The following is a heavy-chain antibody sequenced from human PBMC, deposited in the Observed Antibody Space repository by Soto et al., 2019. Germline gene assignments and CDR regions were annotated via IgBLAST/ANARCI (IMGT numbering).Heavy chain of an antibody. CDR2: INTGNGDT. CDR1: GYTFTSYA. D-gene: IGHD6-19*01. CDR3: ARDLRGTGWYDY. J-gene: IGHJ4*02. V-gene: IGHV1-3*04. Sequence: ASVKVSCKASGYTFTSYAIHWVRQAPGQRLEWMGWINTGNGDTTYSQKFQGRVTIIRDTSASTAYMDLSSLRSEDTAVYYCARDLRGTGWYDYWGQGTLVTVSS.